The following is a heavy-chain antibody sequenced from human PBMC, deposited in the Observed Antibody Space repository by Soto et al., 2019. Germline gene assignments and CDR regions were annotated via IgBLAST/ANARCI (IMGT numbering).Heavy chain of an antibody. CDR2: INNDGTIT. CDR3: ASALIAGRNY. J-gene: IGHJ4*02. V-gene: IGHV3-74*01. CDR1: GFSFSSYW. D-gene: IGHD3-10*01. Sequence: EVQLVESGGGLVQPGGSLRLSCAASGFSFSSYWMHWVRQAPGKGLVWVSDINNDGTITRYADSVKGRFTISRDNAKNTVYLQMNSLIAEDTAVYYCASALIAGRNYWGQGALVPVSS.